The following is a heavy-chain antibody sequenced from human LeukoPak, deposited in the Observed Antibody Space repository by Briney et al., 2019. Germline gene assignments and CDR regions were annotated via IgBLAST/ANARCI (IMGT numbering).Heavy chain of an antibody. CDR2: ISSSGSTI. CDR3: ARDEGYYYDSSDY. V-gene: IGHV3-48*03. D-gene: IGHD3-22*01. J-gene: IGHJ4*02. Sequence: AGGSLRLSCAASGFTFSSYEMNWVRQAPGKGLEWVSYISSSGSTIYYADSVKGRFTISRDNAKSSLYLQMNSLRAEDTAVYYCARDEGYYYDSSDYWGQGTLVTVSS. CDR1: GFTFSSYE.